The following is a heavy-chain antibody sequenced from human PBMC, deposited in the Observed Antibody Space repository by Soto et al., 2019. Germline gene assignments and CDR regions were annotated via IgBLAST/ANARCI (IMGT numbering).Heavy chain of an antibody. Sequence: QVQLQESGPGLVEPAGTLSLTCAVSGGPIRSYNWWSWVRQPPGKGLEWIGEIHHDGGTNYNTSLKSRVTISVDNAKNHLSLNLNSVTAADAAIYYCARMPYSYYAMDGWGQGTTVTVSS. D-gene: IGHD2-2*01. V-gene: IGHV4-4*02. CDR1: GGPIRSYNW. CDR2: IHHDGGT. CDR3: ARMPYSYYAMDG. J-gene: IGHJ6*02.